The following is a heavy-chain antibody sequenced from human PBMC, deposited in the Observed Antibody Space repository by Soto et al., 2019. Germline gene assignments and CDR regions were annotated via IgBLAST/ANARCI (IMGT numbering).Heavy chain of an antibody. CDR2: IDPSDSYT. V-gene: IGHV5-10-1*01. D-gene: IGHD4-4*01. Sequence: GESLKISCKGSGYSFTSYWISWVRQMPGKGLEWMGRIDPSDSYTNYSPSFQGHVTISADKSISTAYLQWSSLKASDTAMYYCARSDQLSTYLQYYFDYWGQGTLVTVSS. CDR3: ARSDQLSTYLQYYFDY. CDR1: GYSFTSYW. J-gene: IGHJ4*02.